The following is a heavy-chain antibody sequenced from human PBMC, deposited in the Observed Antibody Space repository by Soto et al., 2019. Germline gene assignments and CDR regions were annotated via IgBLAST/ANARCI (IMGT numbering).Heavy chain of an antibody. D-gene: IGHD4-17*01. J-gene: IGHJ5*02. CDR2: IYTGGST. V-gene: IGHV3-53*01. CDR3: ARAYGGNPALFDP. CDR1: GFTVSRDY. Sequence: EVQLVESGGGLIQPGGSLRLSCAASGFTVSRDYMSWVRQAPGKGLEWVSVIYTGGSTYYVDSVKGRFTFSRDNSKNTLYLQMTSLRAEDTAVYYCARAYGGNPALFDPWGQGTLVTVSS.